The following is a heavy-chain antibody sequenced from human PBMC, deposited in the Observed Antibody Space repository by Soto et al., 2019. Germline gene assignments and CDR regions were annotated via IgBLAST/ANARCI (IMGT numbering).Heavy chain of an antibody. Sequence: GGSLRLSCAASGFTFSNSWMHWVRQVSGKGLEWVSRINADGTSTSYADSVKGRFTISRDNAKNTLYLHVNSLRAEDTAVYYCVKVLARGVGVPRFYFDSWGQGALVTVS. J-gene: IGHJ4*02. CDR2: INADGTST. CDR3: VKVLARGVGVPRFYFDS. D-gene: IGHD2-2*01. CDR1: GFTFSNSW. V-gene: IGHV3-74*01.